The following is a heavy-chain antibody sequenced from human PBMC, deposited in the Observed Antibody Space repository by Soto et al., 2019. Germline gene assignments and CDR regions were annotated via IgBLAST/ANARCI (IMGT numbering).Heavy chain of an antibody. CDR1: GFTFSSYG. J-gene: IGHJ4*02. CDR3: AREVAVAGTPEYDY. Sequence: QVQLVESGGGVVQPGRSLRLSCAASGFTFSSYGMHWVRQAPGKGXXWVAVIWYDGSNKYYADSVKGRFTISRDNSKNTLYLQMNSLRAEDTAVYYCAREVAVAGTPEYDYWGQGTLVTVSS. CDR2: IWYDGSNK. D-gene: IGHD6-19*01. V-gene: IGHV3-33*01.